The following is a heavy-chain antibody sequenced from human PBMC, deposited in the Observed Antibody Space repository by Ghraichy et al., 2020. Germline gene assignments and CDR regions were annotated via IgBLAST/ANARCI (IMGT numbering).Heavy chain of an antibody. V-gene: IGHV4-34*01. D-gene: IGHD4-23*01. CDR1: GGSFSGYY. Sequence: SETLSLTCAVYGGSFSGYYWSWIRQPPGKGLEWIGEINHSGSTNYNPSLKSRVTISVDTSKNQFSLKLSSVTAADTAVYYCARHDYGGNSLIWYFDLWGRGTLFSVSS. CDR2: INHSGST. J-gene: IGHJ2*01. CDR3: ARHDYGGNSLIWYFDL.